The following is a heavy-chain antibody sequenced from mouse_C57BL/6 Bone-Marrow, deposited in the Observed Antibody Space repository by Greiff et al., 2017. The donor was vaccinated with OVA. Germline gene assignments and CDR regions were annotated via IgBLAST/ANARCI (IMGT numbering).Heavy chain of an antibody. J-gene: IGHJ3*01. Sequence: VQLQQSGPGLVKPSQSLFLTCSITGFPITSGYYWIWIRQSPGKPLEWLWYITHSGEPFYNPSLQSPISITTDTSQNQFFLQSNTVAKEDTAMYNAAGDGATARAGFAYWGQGTLVTVSA. CDR1: GFPITSGYY. CDR3: AGDGATARAGFAY. D-gene: IGHD1-2*01. CDR2: ITHSGEP. V-gene: IGHV12-3*01.